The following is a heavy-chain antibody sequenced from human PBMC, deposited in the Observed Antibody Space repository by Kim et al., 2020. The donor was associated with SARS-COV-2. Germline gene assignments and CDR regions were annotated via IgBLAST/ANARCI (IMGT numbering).Heavy chain of an antibody. Sequence: GGSLRLSCAASGFNFSTSAMSWVRQAPGKGLEWVSGITDTGGNTYYADSVKGRFIISRDNSKNTLSLQMNSLRAEDTAIYYCAKDTSNWPGYCFDPGGRG. CDR2: ITDTGGNT. J-gene: IGHJ5*02. D-gene: IGHD6-13*01. CDR3: AKDTSNWPGYCFDP. V-gene: IGHV3-23*01. CDR1: GFNFSTSA.